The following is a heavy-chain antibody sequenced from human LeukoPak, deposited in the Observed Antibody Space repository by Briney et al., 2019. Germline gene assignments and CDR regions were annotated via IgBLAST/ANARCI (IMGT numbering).Heavy chain of an antibody. CDR3: ARGGDGDILTGLVFDY. J-gene: IGHJ4*02. D-gene: IGHD3-9*01. Sequence: AAVKDSCKDSGYRFISSGISWVRQAPGQGLEWMVWIIAYNGNTNYAQKLQGRDTMTTDTSTSTAYMELRSLRSDDTAVYYCARGGDGDILTGLVFDYWGQGTLVTVSS. CDR2: IIAYNGNT. V-gene: IGHV1-18*01. CDR1: GYRFISSG.